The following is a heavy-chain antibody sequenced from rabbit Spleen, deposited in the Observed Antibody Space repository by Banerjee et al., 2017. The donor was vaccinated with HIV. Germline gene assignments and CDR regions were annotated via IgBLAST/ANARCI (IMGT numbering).Heavy chain of an antibody. D-gene: IGHD8-1*01. CDR2: IYTDSSGST. CDR1: GFSFGSSYW. J-gene: IGHJ4*01. V-gene: IGHV1S45*01. Sequence: QEQLVEHGGDLVQPEGSLTLTCTASGFSFGSSYWRCWVRQAPGKGLEWIGCIYTDSSGSTYYANWAKGRFTISKTSSTTVTLQMTSLTAADSATYFCARGVYAGSSYLSYFYLWGPGTLVTVS. CDR3: ARGVYAGSSYLSYFYL.